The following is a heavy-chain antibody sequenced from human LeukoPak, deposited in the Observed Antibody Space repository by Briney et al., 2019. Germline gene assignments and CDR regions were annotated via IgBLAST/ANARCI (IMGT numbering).Heavy chain of an antibody. Sequence: PGGSLRLSCTASGSFFSTSGMHWVRQAPGKGLEWVAFIKRDETETWILDSVKGRFTISRDNAKNSLFLQMNSLRAEDTALYYCARGRSSSWYGTGPVAYYYYYMDVWGKGTTVTVSS. CDR1: GSFFSTSG. D-gene: IGHD6-13*01. CDR3: ARGRSSSWYGTGPVAYYYYYMDV. CDR2: IKRDETET. J-gene: IGHJ6*03. V-gene: IGHV3-30*12.